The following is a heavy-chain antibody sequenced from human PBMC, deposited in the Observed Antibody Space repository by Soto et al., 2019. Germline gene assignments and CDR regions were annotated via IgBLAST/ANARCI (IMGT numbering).Heavy chain of an antibody. CDR3: ARHMYYDFWSGYGWFDP. D-gene: IGHD3-3*01. V-gene: IGHV4-34*01. CDR2: INHSGST. J-gene: IGHJ5*02. CDR1: GGSFSGYY. Sequence: KPSETLSLTCAVYGGSFSGYYCSWIRQPPGKGLEWIGEINHSGSTNYSPSLKSRVTISVDTSKNQFSLKLSSVTAADTAVYYCARHMYYDFWSGYGWFDPWGQGTLVTVSS.